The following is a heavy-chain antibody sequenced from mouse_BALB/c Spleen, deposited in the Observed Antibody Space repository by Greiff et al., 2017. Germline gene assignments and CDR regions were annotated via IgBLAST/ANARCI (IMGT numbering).Heavy chain of an antibody. CDR1: GFSLTSYG. CDR3: DKDRYGGYAMDY. V-gene: IGHV2-5-1*01. J-gene: IGHJ4*01. Sequence: QVQLKESGPSLVQPSQSLSITCTVSGFSLTSYGVHWVRQSPGKGLEWLGVICRGGSTDYNAAFMSRLSITKDNTKSQVFFNMNSLQADDTAIYYCDKDRYGGYAMDYWGQGTSVTVSS. D-gene: IGHD1-1*02. CDR2: ICRGGST.